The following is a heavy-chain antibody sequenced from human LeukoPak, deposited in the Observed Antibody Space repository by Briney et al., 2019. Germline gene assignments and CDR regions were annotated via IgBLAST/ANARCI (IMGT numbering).Heavy chain of an antibody. J-gene: IGHJ4*02. V-gene: IGHV3-11*01. CDR1: GFTFSDYY. CDR2: ISSSGSTI. D-gene: IGHD4-17*01. Sequence: GGSLRLSCAASGFTFSDYYMSWIRQAPGKGLEWVSYISSSGSTIYYADSVKGRFTISRDNAKNSLYLQMNSLRAEDTAVYYCARDRYDYGDNSELDYWGQGTLVTVSS. CDR3: ARDRYDYGDNSELDY.